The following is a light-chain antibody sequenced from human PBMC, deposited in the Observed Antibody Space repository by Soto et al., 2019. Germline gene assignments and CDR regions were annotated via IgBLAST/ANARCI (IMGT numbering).Light chain of an antibody. Sequence: QSVLTQPPSASGTPGQTVIISCSGSRSDIGSNSVNWYQHLPGTAPKLLIYNNNQRPSGVPDRFSGSKSGTSASLDISGLQSADEADSYCAAWDESLTGPVFGTGTKVTVL. CDR1: RSDIGSNS. CDR3: AAWDESLTGPV. CDR2: NNN. J-gene: IGLJ1*01. V-gene: IGLV1-44*01.